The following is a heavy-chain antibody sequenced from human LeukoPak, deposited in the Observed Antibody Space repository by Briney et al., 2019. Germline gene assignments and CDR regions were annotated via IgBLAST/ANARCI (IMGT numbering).Heavy chain of an antibody. CDR2: IYTSGST. CDR1: GGSFSSYY. J-gene: IGHJ6*03. Sequence: SETLSLTCTVSGGSFSSYYWSWIRQPPGKGLEWIVYIYTSGSTNYNPSLKSRVTISVDTSKNQFSLKLSSVTAADTAVYYCASSVRGYYYMDVRGKGTTVTVSS. CDR3: ASSVRGYYYMDV. V-gene: IGHV4-4*09. D-gene: IGHD1-26*01.